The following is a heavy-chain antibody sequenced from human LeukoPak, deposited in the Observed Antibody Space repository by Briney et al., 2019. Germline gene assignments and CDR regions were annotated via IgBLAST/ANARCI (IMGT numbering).Heavy chain of an antibody. Sequence: SETLSLTCIVSGGSTSSSGYYWGWIRQPPEKGLEWIGSIYHSGNTYYNPSLKSRVTMSIDTSMNQFSLKLRSVTAADTAVYFCARAEVTTSSLDSWGQGTLVTVSS. J-gene: IGHJ4*02. CDR1: GGSTSSSGYY. V-gene: IGHV4-39*07. CDR2: IYHSGNT. D-gene: IGHD4-17*01. CDR3: ARAEVTTSSLDS.